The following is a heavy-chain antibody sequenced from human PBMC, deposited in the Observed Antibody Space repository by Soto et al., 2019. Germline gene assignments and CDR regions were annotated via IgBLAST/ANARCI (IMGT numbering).Heavy chain of an antibody. CDR1: GYTFTDFY. CDR3: ARVPSCRGASCWTSLLV. CDR2: INPNSGGT. Sequence: QVQLVQSGAEVKKPGASVKVSCKASGYTFTDFYMHWVRQAPGQGLEWMGWINPNSGGTNYARKFRGWVTITRDASMTAAYVERRRPKPADPAVYYWARVPSCRGASCWTSLLVWCQGNRVSGS. J-gene: IGHJ4*02. V-gene: IGHV1-2*04. D-gene: IGHD2-15*01.